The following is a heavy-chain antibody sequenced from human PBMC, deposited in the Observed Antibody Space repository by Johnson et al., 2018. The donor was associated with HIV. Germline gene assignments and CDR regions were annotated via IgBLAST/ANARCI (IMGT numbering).Heavy chain of an antibody. CDR2: IKQDGSEK. D-gene: IGHD6-6*01. V-gene: IGHV3-7*02. Sequence: VQLVESGGGLVQPGGSLRLSCAASGFTFSSYWMSWVRQAPGKGLEWVANIKQDGSEKYYVDSVKGRFTVSRDNAWNSLFLQMNSLRPEDTAVFYCARGKSVAARIGAFDIWGQGTMVTVSS. CDR3: ARGKSVAARIGAFDI. CDR1: GFTFSSYW. J-gene: IGHJ3*02.